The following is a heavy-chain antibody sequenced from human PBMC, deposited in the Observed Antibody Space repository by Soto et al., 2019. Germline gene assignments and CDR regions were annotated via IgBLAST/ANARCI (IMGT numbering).Heavy chain of an antibody. CDR1: GGSVSTYY. V-gene: IGHV4-59*02. Sequence: PSETLSLTCSVSGGSVSTYYWSWIRQPPGKGLEWIGYMYFSGSTNYNPSLKTRVTISVDTSKNQFSLKLSSVTAADTAIYYCARSTQLGSNHWAQGTLVTFTS. CDR2: MYFSGST. D-gene: IGHD2-2*01. J-gene: IGHJ5*02. CDR3: ARSTQLGSNH.